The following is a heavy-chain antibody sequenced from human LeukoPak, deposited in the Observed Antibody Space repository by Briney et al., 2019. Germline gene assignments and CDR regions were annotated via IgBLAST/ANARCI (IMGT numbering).Heavy chain of an antibody. CDR3: AKVLVGTTCFEY. V-gene: IGHV3-23*01. J-gene: IGHJ4*02. Sequence: PGGSLRLSCAASGFTFSSHGMSWVRQAPGKGLEWVSAISGSGGSTYYADSVKGRFTKSRDNSKNTLYLQMNSLRAEDTAVYYCAKVLVGTTCFEYWGQGTLVTVSS. D-gene: IGHD1-7*01. CDR2: ISGSGGST. CDR1: GFTFSSHG.